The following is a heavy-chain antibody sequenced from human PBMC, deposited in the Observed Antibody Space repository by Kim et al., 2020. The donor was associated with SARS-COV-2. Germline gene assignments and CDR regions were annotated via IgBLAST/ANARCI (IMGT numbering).Heavy chain of an antibody. CDR3: ARGAPLWFRELGDY. J-gene: IGHJ4*02. D-gene: IGHD3-10*01. CDR1: GFTFSSYA. Sequence: GGSLRLSCAASGFTFSSYAMHWVRQAPGKGLEWVAVISYDGSNKYYADSVKGRFTISRDNSKNTLYLQMNSLRAEDTAVYYCARGAPLWFRELGDYWGQGALVTVSS. CDR2: ISYDGSNK. V-gene: IGHV3-30-3*01.